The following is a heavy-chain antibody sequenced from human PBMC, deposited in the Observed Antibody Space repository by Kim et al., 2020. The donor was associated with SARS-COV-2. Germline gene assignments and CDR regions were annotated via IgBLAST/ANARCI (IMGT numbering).Heavy chain of an antibody. Sequence: ASVKVSCKASGYSFTSYAMHWVRQAPGQRLEWMGWINAGNGNTKYSQEFQGRVTITRDTSASTAYMDLSSLRSEDTAMYYCARGFSYGMDVWGQGTTVTFSS. V-gene: IGHV1-3*01. CDR2: INAGNGNT. J-gene: IGHJ6*02. CDR1: GYSFTSYA. CDR3: ARGFSYGMDV.